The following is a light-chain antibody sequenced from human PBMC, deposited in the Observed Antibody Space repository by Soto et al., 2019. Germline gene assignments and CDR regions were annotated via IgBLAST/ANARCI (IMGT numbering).Light chain of an antibody. CDR1: SSKIGSNT. Sequence: QSVLTQPPPASGTPGQRVTISCSGSSSKIGSNTVNWYQQLPGTAPKLVIYSNNQRPSGVPDRFSGSKSGTSASLAISGLQSEDEADYYCVAWDDSLNGYVVFGGGTK. J-gene: IGLJ2*01. CDR2: SNN. CDR3: VAWDDSLNGYVV. V-gene: IGLV1-44*01.